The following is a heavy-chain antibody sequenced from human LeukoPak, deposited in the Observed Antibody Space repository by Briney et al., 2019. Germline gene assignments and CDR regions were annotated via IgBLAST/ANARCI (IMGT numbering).Heavy chain of an antibody. J-gene: IGHJ3*02. CDR1: GYTFTSYY. Sequence: ASVKVSCKASGYTFTSYYMHWVRQAPGQGLEWMGIINPSGGSTSYAQKFQGRVTMTRDTSISTAYMELSRLRSDDTAVYYCASGTGVFDIWGQGTMVTVSS. D-gene: IGHD1-14*01. V-gene: IGHV1-46*01. CDR3: ASGTGVFDI. CDR2: INPSGGST.